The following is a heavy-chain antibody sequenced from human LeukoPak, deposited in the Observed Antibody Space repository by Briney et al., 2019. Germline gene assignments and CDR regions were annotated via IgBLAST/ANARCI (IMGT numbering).Heavy chain of an antibody. Sequence: GGSLRLSCAASGFTFTNYAMTWVRQAPGKGLEWVSSITASGTITFYADSVKGRFTISRDNSKNMVSLQMTSLRAEDTAVYFCVKEGYSFGPHWYFDLWGRGTLVTVSS. CDR2: ITASGTIT. J-gene: IGHJ2*01. CDR3: VKEGYSFGPHWYFDL. V-gene: IGHV3-23*01. CDR1: GFTFTNYA. D-gene: IGHD2-21*01.